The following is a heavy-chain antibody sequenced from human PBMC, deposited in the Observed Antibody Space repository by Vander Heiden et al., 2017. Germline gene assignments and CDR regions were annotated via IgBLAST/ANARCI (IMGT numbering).Heavy chain of an antibody. CDR1: GGSFSGYY. V-gene: IGHV4-34*01. CDR2: INHSGST. CDR3: ARGGYSRYCSGGSCRYFQH. Sequence: QVQLQQWGAGLLKPSETLSLTCAVYGGSFSGYYGSWIRQPPGKGLEWIGEINHSGSTNYNPSLKSRVTISVDTSKNQFSLKLSSVTAADTAVYYCARGGYSRYCSGGSCRYFQHWGQGTLVTVSS. D-gene: IGHD2-15*01. J-gene: IGHJ1*01.